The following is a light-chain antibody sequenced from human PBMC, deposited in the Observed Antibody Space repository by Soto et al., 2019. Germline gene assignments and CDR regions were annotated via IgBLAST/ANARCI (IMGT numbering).Light chain of an antibody. J-gene: IGKJ4*01. CDR3: QQRRDWPLT. V-gene: IGKV3D-20*02. CDR2: GAS. CDR1: QSVSFSY. Sequence: EIVLTQSPGTLSLSPGDGATLSCRASQSVSFSYLAWYQQKPGQAPRLLIYGASSRATGIPDRFSGSESGTDFTLTISRLEPEDFAVYYCQQRRDWPLTFGGGTKVEIK.